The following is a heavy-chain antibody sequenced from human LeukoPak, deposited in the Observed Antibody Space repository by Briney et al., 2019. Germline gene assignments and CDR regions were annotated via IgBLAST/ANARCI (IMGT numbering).Heavy chain of an antibody. V-gene: IGHV4-4*07. D-gene: IGHD1-1*01. J-gene: IGHJ4*02. CDR1: GGSLSDYF. CDR2: IYGGGLFGIGSGRT. Sequence: SETLSLTCTVSGGSLSDYFWTWVRQPTGKGLEWIGRIYGGGLFGIGSGRTDYNPSLKSRVTLSVDTSKNQFSLRLSSVTAADTAVYYCARDQGYTTGFDRDYWGQGTLVTVSS. CDR3: ARDQGYTTGFDRDY.